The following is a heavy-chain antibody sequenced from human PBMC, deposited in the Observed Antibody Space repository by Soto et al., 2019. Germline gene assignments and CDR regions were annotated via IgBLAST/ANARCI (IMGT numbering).Heavy chain of an antibody. V-gene: IGHV4-34*02. D-gene: IGHD3-3*01. CDR2: INHTGGT. CDR1: GGSVNGYY. CDR3: AARITVFGLLIPPFDP. J-gene: IGHJ5*02. Sequence: QVHLQQWGAGLLKPSETLSLTCAVYGGSVNGYYWNWIRQPPGKGLEWIGEINHTGGTHFNPSLKRRVTLSVDTSKNQFSLRLSSVTAADTAIYYCAARITVFGLLIPPFDPWGQRTQVTVSS.